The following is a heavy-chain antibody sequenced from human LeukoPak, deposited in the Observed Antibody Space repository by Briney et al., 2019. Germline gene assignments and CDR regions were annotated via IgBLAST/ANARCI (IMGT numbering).Heavy chain of an antibody. D-gene: IGHD3-10*01. Sequence: GGPLRLSCAASGFTFSSYSMNWVRQAPGKGLEWVSSISSSSSYIYYADSVKGRFTISRDNAKNSLYLQMNSLRAEDTAVYYCARPITMVRGALDYWGQGTLVTVSS. J-gene: IGHJ4*02. CDR3: ARPITMVRGALDY. V-gene: IGHV3-21*01. CDR1: GFTFSSYS. CDR2: ISSSSSYI.